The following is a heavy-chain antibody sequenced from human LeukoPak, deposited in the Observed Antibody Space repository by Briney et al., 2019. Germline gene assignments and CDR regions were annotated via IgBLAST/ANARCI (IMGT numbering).Heavy chain of an antibody. D-gene: IGHD3-10*01. V-gene: IGHV3-23*01. J-gene: IGHJ3*02. CDR3: AKDFYGSGSRKWAFDI. CDR1: GFTFSSYA. CDR2: ISGSGGST. Sequence: GGSLRLSCAASGFTFSSYAMSWVRQAPGKGLEWVSAISGSGGSTYYAGSVKGRFTISRDNAKNSLYLQMNSLRAEDTALYYCAKDFYGSGSRKWAFDIWGQGTMVTVSS.